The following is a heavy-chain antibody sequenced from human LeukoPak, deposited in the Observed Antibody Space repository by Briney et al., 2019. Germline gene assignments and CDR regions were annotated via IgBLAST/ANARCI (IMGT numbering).Heavy chain of an antibody. D-gene: IGHD6-19*01. CDR3: ARARWLLDAFDI. J-gene: IGHJ3*02. CDR2: INHSGST. Sequence: SETLSLTCAVYGGSFSGYYWSWIRQPPGKGLEWIGEINHSGSTNYNPSLKSRVTISVDTSKNQFSLKLSSVTAADTAVYYCARARWLLDAFDIWGQGTMVTVSS. V-gene: IGHV4-34*01. CDR1: GGSFSGYY.